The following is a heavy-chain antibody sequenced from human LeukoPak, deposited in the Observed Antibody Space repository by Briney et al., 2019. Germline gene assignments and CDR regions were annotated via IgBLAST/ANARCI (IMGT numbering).Heavy chain of an antibody. CDR1: GFTFSNYA. CDR3: AKDLWRPGSSDFDY. Sequence: GGSLRLSCAASGFTFSNYAMNWVRQAPGKGLEWVSGISGSGGSTYYVDSVKGRFTISRDNSKNTLYLQMSSLRAEDTAVYYCAKDLWRPGSSDFDYWGQGALGTVSS. J-gene: IGHJ4*02. V-gene: IGHV3-23*01. CDR2: ISGSGGST. D-gene: IGHD1-26*01.